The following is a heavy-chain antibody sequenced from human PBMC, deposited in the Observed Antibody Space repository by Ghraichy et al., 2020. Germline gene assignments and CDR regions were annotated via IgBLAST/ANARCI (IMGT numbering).Heavy chain of an antibody. CDR2: IYHSGST. D-gene: IGHD2-2*01. CDR3: ARDNDCSSTSCRYYFVY. J-gene: IGHJ4*02. CDR1: GGSISSSNW. V-gene: IGHV4-4*02. Sequence: SETLSLTCAVSGGSISSSNWWSWVRQPPGKGLEWIGEIYHSGSTNYNPSLKSRVTISVDKSKNQFSLKLSSVTAADTAVYYCARDNDCSSTSCRYYFVYWGQGTLVTVSS.